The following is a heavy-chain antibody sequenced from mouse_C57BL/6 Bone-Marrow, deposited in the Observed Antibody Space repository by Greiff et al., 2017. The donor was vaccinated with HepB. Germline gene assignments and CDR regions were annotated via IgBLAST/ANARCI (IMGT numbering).Heavy chain of an antibody. CDR3: ATTMIRRAWFAY. D-gene: IGHD2-4*01. CDR2: ISSGSSNI. V-gene: IGHV5-17*01. J-gene: IGHJ3*01. CDR1: GFTFSDYG. Sequence: EVQRVESGGGLVKPGGSLKLSCAASGFTFSDYGMHWVRQAPEKGLEWVAYISSGSSNIYYADTVKGRFTISRDNAKNTLFLQMTSLRSEDTAMYYCATTMIRRAWFAYWGQGTLVTVSA.